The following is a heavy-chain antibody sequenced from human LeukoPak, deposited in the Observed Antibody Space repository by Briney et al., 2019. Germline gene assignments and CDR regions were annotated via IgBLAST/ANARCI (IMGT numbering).Heavy chain of an antibody. V-gene: IGHV4-38-2*01. J-gene: IGHJ4*02. CDR3: ASDKRYYDFWSGYPWYFDY. D-gene: IGHD3-3*01. CDR2: IYHSGST. CDR1: GYSISSGYY. Sequence: PSETLSLTCAVSGYSISSGYYWGWIRQPPGKGLEWIGSIYHSGSTYYNPSLKSRVTKSVDTSKNQFSLKLSSVTAADTAVYYCASDKRYYDFWSGYPWYFDYWGQGTLVTVSS.